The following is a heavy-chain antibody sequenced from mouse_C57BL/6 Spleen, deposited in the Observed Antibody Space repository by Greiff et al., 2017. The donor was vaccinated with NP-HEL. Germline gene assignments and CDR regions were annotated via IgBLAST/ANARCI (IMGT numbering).Heavy chain of an antibody. Sequence: VQLQQSGPELVKPGASVKISCKASGYSFTSYYIHWVKQRPGQGLEWIGWIYPGSGNTKYNEKFKGKATLTADTSSSTAYMQLSSLTSEDSAVYYCARRNYVGAMDYWGQGTSVTVSS. D-gene: IGHD1-1*01. CDR1: GYSFTSYY. CDR2: IYPGSGNT. V-gene: IGHV1-66*01. CDR3: ARRNYVGAMDY. J-gene: IGHJ4*01.